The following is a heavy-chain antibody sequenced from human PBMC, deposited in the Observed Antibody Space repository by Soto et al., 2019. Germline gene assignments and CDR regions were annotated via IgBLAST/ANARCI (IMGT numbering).Heavy chain of an antibody. J-gene: IGHJ6*02. D-gene: IGHD5-18*01. V-gene: IGHV3-23*01. CDR1: GFTFSSYA. Sequence: PGGSLRLSCAASGFTFSSYAMSWVRQAPGKGLEWVSAISGSGGSTYYADSVKGRFTTSRDNSKNTLYLQMNSLRAEDTAVYYCAKSGGYSYGWGEYYYYYGMDVWGQGTTVTVSS. CDR3: AKSGGYSYGWGEYYYYYGMDV. CDR2: ISGSGGST.